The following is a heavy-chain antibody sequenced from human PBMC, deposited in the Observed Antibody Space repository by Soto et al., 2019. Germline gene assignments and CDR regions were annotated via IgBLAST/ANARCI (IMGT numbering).Heavy chain of an antibody. CDR2: ISGSGSST. CDR1: GFTFSNYA. V-gene: IGHV3-23*01. J-gene: IGHJ4*02. D-gene: IGHD3-3*01. Sequence: GGSLRLSCEASGFTFSNYAMGWVRQAPGKGLEWVSTISGSGSSTYYTDSVKDRFTISRDNSKNTLYLQMNTLRAEDTAIYYCAKDVRSGTSCRIFDSWGQGTLVTVSS. CDR3: AKDVRSGTSCRIFDS.